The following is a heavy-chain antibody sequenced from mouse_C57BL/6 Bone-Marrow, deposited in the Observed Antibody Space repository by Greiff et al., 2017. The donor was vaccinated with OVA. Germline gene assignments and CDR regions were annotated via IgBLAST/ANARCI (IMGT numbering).Heavy chain of an antibody. CDR3: ARSKITTVVALDY. D-gene: IGHD1-1*01. Sequence: QVQLQQSGAELVRPGTSVKVSCKASGYAFTNYLIEWVKQRPGQGLEWIGVINPGSGGTNYNEKFKGKATLTADKSSSTAYMQLSRLTSENSAVYFCARSKITTVVALDYWGQGTTLTVSS. CDR1: GYAFTNYL. J-gene: IGHJ2*01. CDR2: INPGSGGT. V-gene: IGHV1-54*01.